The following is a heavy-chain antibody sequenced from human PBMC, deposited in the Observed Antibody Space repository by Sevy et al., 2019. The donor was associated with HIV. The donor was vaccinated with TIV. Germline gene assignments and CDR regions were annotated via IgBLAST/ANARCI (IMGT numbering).Heavy chain of an antibody. CDR2: IYYSGST. V-gene: IGHV4-59*13. CDR1: GGSISSYY. CDR3: ASTSSGFYYYYYGMDV. D-gene: IGHD2-2*01. Sequence: SETLSLTCTVSGGSISSYYWSWIRQPPGKGLEWIGYIYYSGSTNYNPALKSRVTISVDTSKNQFSLKLSSVTAADTAVYNCASTSSGFYYYYYGMDVWGQGTTVTVSS. J-gene: IGHJ6*02.